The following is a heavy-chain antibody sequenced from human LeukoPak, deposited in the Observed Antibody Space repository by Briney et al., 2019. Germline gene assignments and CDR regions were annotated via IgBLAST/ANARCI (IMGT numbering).Heavy chain of an antibody. CDR1: GYSISSGYY. Sequence: SETLSLTCTVSGYSISSGYYWGWIRQPPGKGLEWIAYIYYSGSTNYNPSLKSRVTISVDTSKNRFSLKLSSVTAADTAVYYCARDAAGYYYDSSGYYPDSFAIWGQGTMVTVSS. V-gene: IGHV4-61*01. CDR3: ARDAAGYYYDSSGYYPDSFAI. CDR2: IYYSGST. D-gene: IGHD3-22*01. J-gene: IGHJ3*02.